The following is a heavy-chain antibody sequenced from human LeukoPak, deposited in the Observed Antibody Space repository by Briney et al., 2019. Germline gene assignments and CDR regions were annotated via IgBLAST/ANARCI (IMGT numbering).Heavy chain of an antibody. CDR1: GGSISSYY. V-gene: IGHV4-59*12. CDR2: IYYSGST. Sequence: PSETLSLTCTVSGGSISSYYWSWIRQPPGKGLEWIGSIYYSGSTYYNPSLKSRVTISVDTSKNQFSLKLSSVTAADTAVYYCASGGYYDFWSGYPLFGYYYYYMDVWGKGTTVTISS. CDR3: ASGGYYDFWSGYPLFGYYYYYMDV. D-gene: IGHD3-3*01. J-gene: IGHJ6*03.